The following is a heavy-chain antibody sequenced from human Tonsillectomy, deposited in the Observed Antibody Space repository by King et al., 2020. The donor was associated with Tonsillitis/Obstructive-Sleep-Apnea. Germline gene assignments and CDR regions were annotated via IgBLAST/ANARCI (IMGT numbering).Heavy chain of an antibody. V-gene: IGHV4-39*01. Sequence: QLQESGPGLVKPSETLSLTCTVSGGSISSSSYYWGWIRQPPGKGLEWIGSIYYSGSTYYNPSLKSRVTISVDTSKNQFSLKLSSVTAADTAVYYCARLFGRKTYYDFWSGENTPYYFDYWGQGTLVTVSS. CDR3: ARLFGRKTYYDFWSGENTPYYFDY. J-gene: IGHJ4*02. D-gene: IGHD3-3*01. CDR1: GGSISSSSYY. CDR2: IYYSGST.